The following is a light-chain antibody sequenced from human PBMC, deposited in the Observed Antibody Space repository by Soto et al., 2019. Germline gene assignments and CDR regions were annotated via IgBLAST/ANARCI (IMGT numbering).Light chain of an antibody. CDR1: SSDVGGYNY. CDR3: SSYTSSSILGV. V-gene: IGLV2-14*03. J-gene: IGLJ3*02. Sequence: QSALTQPASVSGSPGQSITISCTGTSSDVGGYNYVSWYQQHPGKAPRLMIYDVSRRPSGVSNRFSGSKSANTASLTISGLQAEDEADYYCSSYTSSSILGVFGGGTKVTVL. CDR2: DVS.